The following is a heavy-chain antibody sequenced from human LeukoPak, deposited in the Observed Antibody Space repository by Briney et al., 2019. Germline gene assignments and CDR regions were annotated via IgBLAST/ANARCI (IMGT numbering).Heavy chain of an antibody. D-gene: IGHD1-26*01. Sequence: SQTLSLTCTVSGGSISSGGYYWSWIRQPPGKGLEWIGYIYHSGSTYYNPSLKSRVTISVDRSKNQFSLKLSSVTAADTAVYYCARQVRVGATNHFDYWGQGTLVTVSS. CDR3: ARQVRVGATNHFDY. V-gene: IGHV4-30-2*01. CDR1: GGSISSGGYY. J-gene: IGHJ4*02. CDR2: IYHSGST.